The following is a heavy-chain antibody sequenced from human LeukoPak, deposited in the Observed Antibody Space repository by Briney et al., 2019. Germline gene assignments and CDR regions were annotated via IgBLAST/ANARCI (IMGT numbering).Heavy chain of an antibody. Sequence: PGGSLRLSCAASGFTFSSYGMHWVRQAPGKGLEWVAVISYDGSNKYYADSVKGRFTISRDNSKNTLYLQMNSLRAEDTAVYYCAKDKPYYDFGSGLGYFDYWGQGTLVTVSS. CDR2: ISYDGSNK. J-gene: IGHJ4*02. CDR1: GFTFSSYG. CDR3: AKDKPYYDFGSGLGYFDY. D-gene: IGHD3-3*01. V-gene: IGHV3-30*18.